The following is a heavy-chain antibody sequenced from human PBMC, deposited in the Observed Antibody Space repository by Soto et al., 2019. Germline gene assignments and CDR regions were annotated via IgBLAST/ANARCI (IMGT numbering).Heavy chain of an antibody. Sequence: ASVKVSCKASGYTFTSYAMHWVRQAPGQRLEWMGWINAGNGNTKYSQKFQGRVTITRDTSASTAYMELSSLRSEDTAVYYCARVFSDRYNWNEDYWGQGTLVTVSS. CDR3: ARVFSDRYNWNEDY. CDR1: GYTFTSYA. J-gene: IGHJ4*02. V-gene: IGHV1-3*01. CDR2: INAGNGNT. D-gene: IGHD1-1*01.